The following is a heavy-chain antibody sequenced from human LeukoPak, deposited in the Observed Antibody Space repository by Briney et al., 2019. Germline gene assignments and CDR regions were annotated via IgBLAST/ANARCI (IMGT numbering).Heavy chain of an antibody. Sequence: SETLSLTCTVSGGSISSYYWSWIRQPPGKGLEWIGYIYYSGSTNYNPSLKSRVTISVDTSKNQFSLKLSSVTAADTAVYYCARSKDICTNGVRSSDYWGQGTLVTVSS. V-gene: IGHV4-59*01. CDR1: GGSISSYY. J-gene: IGHJ4*02. CDR3: ARSKDICTNGVRSSDY. CDR2: IYYSGST. D-gene: IGHD2-8*01.